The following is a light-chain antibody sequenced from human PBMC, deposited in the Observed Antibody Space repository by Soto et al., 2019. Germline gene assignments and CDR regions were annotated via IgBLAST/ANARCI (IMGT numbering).Light chain of an antibody. CDR3: QQSYVTPRA. CDR1: ESIRSN. V-gene: IGKV1-39*01. Sequence: DIQMTQSPYSLSASVGDRVTITCRASESIRSNLNWYQQKPGKAPKLLIYGASSLQSGVPSRFSGSGSGTDFTLIISSLQPEDFATYYCQQSYVTPRAFGQGTKLEIK. J-gene: IGKJ2*01. CDR2: GAS.